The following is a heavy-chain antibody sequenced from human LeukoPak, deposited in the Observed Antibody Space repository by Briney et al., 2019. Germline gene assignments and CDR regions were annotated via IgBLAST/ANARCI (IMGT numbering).Heavy chain of an antibody. CDR3: ARDLHPVTYPYYYYMHV. J-gene: IGHJ6*03. V-gene: IGHV1-2*02. Sequence: AASVKVSCKASGYTFTGYYMHWVRQAPGQGLEWMGWINPNSGGTNYAQKFQGRVTMTRDTPISTAYMELSRLRSDDTAVYYCARDLHPVTYPYYYYMHVWGKGTTVTISS. CDR1: GYTFTGYY. CDR2: INPNSGGT.